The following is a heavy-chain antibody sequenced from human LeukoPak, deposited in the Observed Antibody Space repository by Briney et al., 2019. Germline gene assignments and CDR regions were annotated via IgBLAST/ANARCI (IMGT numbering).Heavy chain of an antibody. Sequence: GGSLRLSCAASGFTFSSYEMNWVRQAPGKGLEWVSYISSSGSTIYYADSVKGRFTISRDNAKNSLYLQMSSLRAEDTAVYYCAREIQLWLPDRYFDYWGQGTLVTVSS. V-gene: IGHV3-48*03. D-gene: IGHD5-18*01. CDR1: GFTFSSYE. J-gene: IGHJ4*02. CDR3: AREIQLWLPDRYFDY. CDR2: ISSSGSTI.